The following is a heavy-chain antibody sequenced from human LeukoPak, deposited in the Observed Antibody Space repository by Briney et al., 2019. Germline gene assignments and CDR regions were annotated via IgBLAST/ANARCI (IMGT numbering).Heavy chain of an antibody. D-gene: IGHD2-2*01. Sequence: QPGGSLRLSCAASGFSFSSYAMSWVRQAPGKGLEWVSAISRSGGSTYYADSVKGRFTISRDDSKNTLYLQMNSLGAEDTAIYNCAKGLSSTRGALYYMDVWGKGTTVTVSS. CDR2: ISRSGGST. CDR1: GFSFSSYA. V-gene: IGHV3-23*01. J-gene: IGHJ6*03. CDR3: AKGLSSTRGALYYMDV.